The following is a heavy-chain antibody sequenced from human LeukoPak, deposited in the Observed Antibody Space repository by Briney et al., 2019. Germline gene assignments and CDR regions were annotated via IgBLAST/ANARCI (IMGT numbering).Heavy chain of an antibody. CDR3: ARAPSRVGLDY. CDR2: INHSGST. J-gene: IGHJ4*02. D-gene: IGHD2-15*01. Sequence: PSEPLSLTCAVYGGSFSGYYWSWIRHPPRKGLEWIGEINHSGSTNYNPYLKSRVTISVDTSKNQFSLKLSSVTAADTAVYYCARAPSRVGLDYWGQGTLVTVSS. V-gene: IGHV4-34*01. CDR1: GGSFSGYY.